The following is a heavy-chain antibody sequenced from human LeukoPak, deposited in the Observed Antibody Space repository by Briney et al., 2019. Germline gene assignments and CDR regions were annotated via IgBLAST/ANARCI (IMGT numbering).Heavy chain of an antibody. CDR2: IEYDGSNK. CDR1: GFTFSNYG. V-gene: IGHV3-30*18. Sequence: GGSLRLSCAASGFTFSNYGMHWVRQAPGKGLEWVAVIEYDGSNKYYAESVKGRFTISRDNSKNTLYLQMNSLRVEDTAVYYCAKDTITMVRGVTSYYFDYWGQGTLVTVSS. J-gene: IGHJ4*02. CDR3: AKDTITMVRGVTSYYFDY. D-gene: IGHD3-10*01.